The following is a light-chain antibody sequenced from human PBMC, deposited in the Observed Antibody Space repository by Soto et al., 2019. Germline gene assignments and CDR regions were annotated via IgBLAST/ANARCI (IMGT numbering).Light chain of an antibody. CDR2: GDN. V-gene: IGLV1-40*01. CDR1: SSNIGSYYD. Sequence: QPVLTQPPSVSGAPGQRVTIPCTGSSSNIGSYYDVHWYQQLPGTVPKLLIYGDNNRPSGVPDRFSGSKSGTSASLAITGLQAEDEANYYCQSYDSSLSHVVFGGGTKLTVL. CDR3: QSYDSSLSHVV. J-gene: IGLJ2*01.